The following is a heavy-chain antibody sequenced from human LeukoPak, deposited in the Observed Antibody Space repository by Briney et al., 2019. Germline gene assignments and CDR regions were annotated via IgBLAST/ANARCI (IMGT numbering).Heavy chain of an antibody. D-gene: IGHD1-26*01. CDR1: GYSFTSHW. Sequence: GESLKISCRGSGYSFTSHWIGWVRQMPGKGLEWMGFIYPGDSDTRYSPSFQGQVTISADKSMSTAYLQWSSLKASDTAMYYCARRRGRYSGDAFDIWGQGTMVTVSS. CDR2: IYPGDSDT. V-gene: IGHV5-51*01. J-gene: IGHJ3*02. CDR3: ARRRGRYSGDAFDI.